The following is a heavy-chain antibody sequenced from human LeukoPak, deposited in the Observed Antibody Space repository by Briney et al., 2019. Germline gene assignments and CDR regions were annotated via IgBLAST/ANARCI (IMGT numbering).Heavy chain of an antibody. Sequence: SQTLSLTCSVSGASISGGDAYWGWNRQSPGKGLEWIGYIHYIGDTYYNPSLKRRASISLAMSKNQFSLTLRSVTAADTAVYYCARGVVSDHWGQGTLVTVSS. CDR3: ARGVVSDH. D-gene: IGHD2-15*01. CDR2: IHYIGDT. V-gene: IGHV4-30-4*01. CDR1: GASISGGDAY. J-gene: IGHJ4*02.